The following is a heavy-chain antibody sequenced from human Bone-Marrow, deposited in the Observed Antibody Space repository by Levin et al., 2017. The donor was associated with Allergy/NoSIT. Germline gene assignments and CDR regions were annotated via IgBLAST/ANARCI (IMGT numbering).Heavy chain of an antibody. D-gene: IGHD2-2*01. J-gene: IGHJ5*01. Sequence: SETLSLTCTVSGASISSFYWTWIRQPPGKGLEWIGYIYYSGSTNYSPSLKSRVSMSADMSRNQVYLTMSSVTAADTAVYYCARQAVPAAMNGFDSWGQGTLVTVSS. V-gene: IGHV4-59*08. CDR3: ARQAVPAAMNGFDS. CDR1: GASISSFY. CDR2: IYYSGST.